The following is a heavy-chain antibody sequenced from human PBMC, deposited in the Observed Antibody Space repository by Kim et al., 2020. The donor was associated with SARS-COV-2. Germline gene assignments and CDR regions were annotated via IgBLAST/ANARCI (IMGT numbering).Heavy chain of an antibody. CDR1: GFTFSSYA. Sequence: GGSLRLSCAASGFTFSSYAMSWVRQAPGKGLEWVSAISDSGDITYYADYVKGRFAISRDNFKNTLYLQMNSLRVEDTAVYYCAKDECGGVWGQGTLVTVSS. J-gene: IGHJ4*02. D-gene: IGHD2-21*01. CDR3: AKDECGGV. V-gene: IGHV3-23*01. CDR2: ISDSGDIT.